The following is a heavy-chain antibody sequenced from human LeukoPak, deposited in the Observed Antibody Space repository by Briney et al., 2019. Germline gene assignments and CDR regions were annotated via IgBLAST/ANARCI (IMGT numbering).Heavy chain of an antibody. D-gene: IGHD3-16*02. CDR3: AREDYDYVWGSYRPLDY. Sequence: GGSLRLSCAASGFTFSSYGMHWVRQAPGKGLEWVAVIWYDGSNKYYADSVKGRFTISRDNPKNTLYLQMNSLGAEDTAVYYCAREDYDYVWGSYRPLDYWGQGTLVTVSS. CDR1: GFTFSSYG. CDR2: IWYDGSNK. V-gene: IGHV3-33*01. J-gene: IGHJ4*02.